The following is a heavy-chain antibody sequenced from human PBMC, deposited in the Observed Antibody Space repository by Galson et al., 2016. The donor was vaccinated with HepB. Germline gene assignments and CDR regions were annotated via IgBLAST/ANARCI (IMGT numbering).Heavy chain of an antibody. CDR3: AKDRDMRWGIIGTEGIDH. CDR1: GFTFRNYG. Sequence: SLRLSCAASGFTFRNYGMNWLRQAPGKGPEWVALILYDGSDKDYRDSVRGRFTISRDNSENTLYLHKNSLRPESTAVYYCAKDRDMRWGIIGTEGIDHWGQGSLVTVSS. V-gene: IGHV3-30*18. CDR2: ILYDGSDK. J-gene: IGHJ5*02. D-gene: IGHD1-1*01.